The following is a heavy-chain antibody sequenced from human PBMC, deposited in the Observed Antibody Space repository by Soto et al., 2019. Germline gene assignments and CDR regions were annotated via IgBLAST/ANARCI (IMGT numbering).Heavy chain of an antibody. V-gene: IGHV4-39*01. Sequence: WETLSLTCSVSGGSINSSSYFWGWVRQPPGKGLEWIGSIYYSGSTYYNPSLGSRVTISVDTSKNQFSLKLSSVTAADTAVFYCARHYSSGSRNWFDPWGQGTLVTVSS. CDR2: IYYSGST. CDR1: GGSINSSSYF. D-gene: IGHD6-19*01. CDR3: ARHYSSGSRNWFDP. J-gene: IGHJ5*02.